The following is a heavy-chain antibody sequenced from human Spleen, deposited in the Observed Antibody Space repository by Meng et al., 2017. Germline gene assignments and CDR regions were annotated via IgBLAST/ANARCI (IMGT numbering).Heavy chain of an antibody. CDR3: TTDLTMVRGVIFP. D-gene: IGHD3-10*01. V-gene: IGHV3-15*01. Sequence: GESLKISCEASGFSFGDAWMSWVRQSPGKGLECVGRIKSEADGGIIDYAAPVKGRFTISRDDSQNTLYLQMNSLKTEDTAVYYCTTDLTMVRGVIFPWGQGTLVTVSS. CDR1: GFSFGDAW. J-gene: IGHJ5*02. CDR2: IKSEADGGII.